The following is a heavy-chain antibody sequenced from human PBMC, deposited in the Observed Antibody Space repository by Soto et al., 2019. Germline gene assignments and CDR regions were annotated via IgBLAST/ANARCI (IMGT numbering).Heavy chain of an antibody. J-gene: IGHJ4*02. D-gene: IGHD3-10*01. Sequence: EVQLGESGGGLVQPGGSLRLSCEGSGFTFDAFAMHWVRQAPGKGLELVAGISWNSATIAYADSMKGRFTISRHNAKNSLFLPVKSLRAEDTDLYYCAKDLDSRVWYGERGVDSWGQGTLVTVSS. CDR1: GFTFDAFA. CDR2: ISWNSATI. V-gene: IGHV3-9*01. CDR3: AKDLDSRVWYGERGVDS.